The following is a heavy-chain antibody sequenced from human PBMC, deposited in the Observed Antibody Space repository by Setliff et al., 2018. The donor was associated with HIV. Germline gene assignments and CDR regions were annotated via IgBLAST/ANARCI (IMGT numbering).Heavy chain of an antibody. CDR1: GFTFSTYW. V-gene: IGHV3-7*01. CDR3: ARDLWGTYNGYLHY. Sequence: GGSLRLSCAASGFTFSTYWMNWVRQAPEKGLEWVANIKADGSEKYYVDSVKGRFTISRDNAKNSLFLQMNNLTVDDTGVYFCARDLWGTYNGYLHYWGRGTLVTVSS. J-gene: IGHJ4*02. D-gene: IGHD1-20*01. CDR2: IKADGSEK.